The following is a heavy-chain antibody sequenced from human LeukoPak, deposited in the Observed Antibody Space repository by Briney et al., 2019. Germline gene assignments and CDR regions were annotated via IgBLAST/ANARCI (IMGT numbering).Heavy chain of an antibody. CDR2: VGIAADT. J-gene: IGHJ4*02. CDR1: GFIFSSSA. Sequence: PGGSLRLSCAVSGFIFSSSAMHWVRQAPGKGLEWVSAVGIAADTFYPGSVKGRFTISRENAKNSLYLQMNSLRVEDTAVYYCVRQKKSHGNFDYWGQGTLVTVSS. V-gene: IGHV3-13*01. D-gene: IGHD1-26*01. CDR3: VRQKKSHGNFDY.